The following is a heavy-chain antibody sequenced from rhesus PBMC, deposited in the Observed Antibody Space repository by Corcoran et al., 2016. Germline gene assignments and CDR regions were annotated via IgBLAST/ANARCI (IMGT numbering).Heavy chain of an antibody. CDR1: GGSISDSYR. CDR3: ARGVTIFGVVPKAWYFDI. CDR2: IHASTTST. J-gene: IGHJ2*01. Sequence: QVQLQESGPGVVKPSETLSLTCAVSGGSISDSYRWSWIRQPPGTGPEWIGYIHASTTSTNYTPSLKSRVTISKATSKNQFSLKLSSVTAADTAVYYCARGVTIFGVVPKAWYFDIWGPGTPITISS. D-gene: IGHD3-3*01. V-gene: IGHV4S10*01.